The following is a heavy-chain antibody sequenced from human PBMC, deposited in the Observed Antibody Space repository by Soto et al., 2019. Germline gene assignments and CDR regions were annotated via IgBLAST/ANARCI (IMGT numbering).Heavy chain of an antibody. V-gene: IGHV1-18*01. CDR1: GYTFTSYG. CDR2: INVYNGNT. CDR3: ARDTSRGECHY. Sequence: QVQLVQSGAEVKKPGASVKVSCKASGYTFTSYGISSVRQAPGQGLEWMGWINVYNGNTNYAQKLQGRVTMTTDTSTSTAYLNLRSLRSDDTAVYFCARDTSRGECHYWGQGTLVTVSS. J-gene: IGHJ4*02. D-gene: IGHD3-10*01.